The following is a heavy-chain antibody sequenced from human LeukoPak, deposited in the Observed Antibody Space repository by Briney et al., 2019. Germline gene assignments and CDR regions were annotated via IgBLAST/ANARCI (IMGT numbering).Heavy chain of an antibody. CDR1: GGTFSSYA. Sequence: GASVKVSCKASGGTFSSYAISWVRQAPGQGLEWMGRIIPILGIANYAQKFQGRVTITADKSTSTAYMELSSLRSEDTAVYYCARDYELSAFDIWGQGTMVTVSS. V-gene: IGHV1-69*04. CDR3: ARDYELSAFDI. D-gene: IGHD3-10*01. CDR2: IIPILGIA. J-gene: IGHJ3*02.